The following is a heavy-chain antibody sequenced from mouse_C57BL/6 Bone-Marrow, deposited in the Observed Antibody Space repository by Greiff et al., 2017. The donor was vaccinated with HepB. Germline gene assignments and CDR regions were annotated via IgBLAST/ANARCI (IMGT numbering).Heavy chain of an antibody. Sequence: EVKLMESGAELVKPGASVKLSCTASGFNIKDYYMHWVKQRTEQGLEWIGRIDPEDGETKYAPKFQGKATITADTSSNTAYLQLSSLTSEDTAVYYCAPIYDGYPYAMDYWGQGTSVTVSS. J-gene: IGHJ4*01. D-gene: IGHD2-3*01. CDR1: GFNIKDYY. CDR3: APIYDGYPYAMDY. V-gene: IGHV14-2*01. CDR2: IDPEDGET.